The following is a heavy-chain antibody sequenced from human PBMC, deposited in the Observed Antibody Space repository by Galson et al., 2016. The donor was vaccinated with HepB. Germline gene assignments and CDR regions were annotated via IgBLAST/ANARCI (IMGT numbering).Heavy chain of an antibody. CDR2: ISGGGDSA. V-gene: IGHV3-23*01. D-gene: IGHD1-14*01. CDR3: SKDRHNDF. Sequence: SLRLSCAASGFTFSRSAMSWVRQAPGKGLDWVAGISGGGDSAYYAASVKGRFTISRDNSKNTLYLEMKSLRGEDTAIYYCSKDRHNDFWGQGTLVIVSS. CDR1: GFTFSRSA. J-gene: IGHJ4*02.